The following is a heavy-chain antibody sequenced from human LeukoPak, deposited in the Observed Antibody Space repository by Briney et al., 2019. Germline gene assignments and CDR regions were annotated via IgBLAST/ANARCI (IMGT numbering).Heavy chain of an antibody. CDR1: GYTFTSYG. V-gene: IGHV1-18*01. CDR3: ARVEFTMVRGVIRDDAFDI. CDR2: ISAYNGNT. Sequence: ASVKVSCKASGYTFTSYGISWVRQAPGQGPDWMGWISAYNGNTNYAQKLQGRVTMTTDTSTSTAYMELRSLRSDDTAVYYCARVEFTMVRGVIRDDAFDIWGQGTMVTVSS. J-gene: IGHJ3*02. D-gene: IGHD3-10*01.